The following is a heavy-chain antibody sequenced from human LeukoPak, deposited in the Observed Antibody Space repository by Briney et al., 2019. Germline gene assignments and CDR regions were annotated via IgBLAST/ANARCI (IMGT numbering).Heavy chain of an antibody. D-gene: IGHD2-15*01. CDR1: GFTFSNAW. Sequence: GGSLRLSCAASGFTFSNAWMSWVRQAPGKGLEWVANIKQDGSEKYYVDSVKGRFTISRDNAKNSLYLQMNSLRAEDTAVYYCARDGGYCSGGSCYGYYYYYGMDVWGQGTTVTVSS. CDR2: IKQDGSEK. J-gene: IGHJ6*02. V-gene: IGHV3-7*03. CDR3: ARDGGYCSGGSCYGYYYYYGMDV.